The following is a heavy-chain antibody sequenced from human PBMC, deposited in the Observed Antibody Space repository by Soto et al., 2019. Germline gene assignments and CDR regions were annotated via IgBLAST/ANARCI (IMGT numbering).Heavy chain of an antibody. J-gene: IGHJ5*02. Sequence: QVQLVQSGAEVKKPGSSVKVSCKASGGTFSSYAISWVRQAPGQGLEWMGGIIPIFGTANYAQKFQGRVTITADKSTSSAYMELSSQRSEDTAVYYCARVGSGWYRGVNWYDPWGQGTLGTVSS. CDR2: IIPIFGTA. V-gene: IGHV1-69*06. CDR3: ARVGSGWYRGVNWYDP. D-gene: IGHD6-19*01. CDR1: GGTFSSYA.